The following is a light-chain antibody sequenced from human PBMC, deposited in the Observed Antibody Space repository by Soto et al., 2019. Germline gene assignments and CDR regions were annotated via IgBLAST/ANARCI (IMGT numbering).Light chain of an antibody. CDR2: GTS. Sequence: EIVLTQSPGTLSLSSGERATLSCRASQTLSSSYLGWYQQKPGQAPRLLIYGTSSRATGIPDRFSGSGSGTDFTLTINRLEPEDFAVYYCQQYAASPFTFGPGTKVDFK. V-gene: IGKV3-20*01. J-gene: IGKJ3*01. CDR1: QTLSSSY. CDR3: QQYAASPFT.